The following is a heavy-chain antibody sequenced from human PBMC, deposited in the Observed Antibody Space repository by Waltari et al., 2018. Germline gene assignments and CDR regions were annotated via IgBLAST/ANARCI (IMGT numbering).Heavy chain of an antibody. CDR2: LIPIFGTA. V-gene: IGHV1-69*01. J-gene: IGHJ4*02. Sequence: QVQLVQSGAEVKKPGSSVKVSCKASGGTFSSYAISWVRQAPGQGLEWMGGLIPIFGTANYAQKFQGRVTITADESTSTAYMELSSLRSEDTAVYYCARGRVVVTAHGYYFDYWGQGTLVTVSS. D-gene: IGHD2-21*02. CDR1: GGTFSSYA. CDR3: ARGRVVVTAHGYYFDY.